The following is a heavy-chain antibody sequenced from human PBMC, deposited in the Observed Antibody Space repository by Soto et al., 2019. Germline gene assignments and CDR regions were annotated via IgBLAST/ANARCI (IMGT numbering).Heavy chain of an antibody. D-gene: IGHD3-22*01. CDR1: GGSISGSPYH. J-gene: IGHJ4*02. CDR2: IGDDGRV. CDR3: AIPPPIEVAGPDY. Sequence: LSLTCTVSGGSISGSPYHWGWIRQPPGKGLEWIGSIGDDGRVYYNPSLRGRATLLVDTSNNRLSLNLNSVTAADTAVYYCAIPPPIEVAGPDYWGQGILVTVSS. V-gene: IGHV4-39*02.